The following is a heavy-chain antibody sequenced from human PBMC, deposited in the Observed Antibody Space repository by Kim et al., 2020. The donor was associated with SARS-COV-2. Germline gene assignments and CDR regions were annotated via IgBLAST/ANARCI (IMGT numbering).Heavy chain of an antibody. CDR2: IYPGDSDT. J-gene: IGHJ5*02. V-gene: IGHV5-51*01. D-gene: IGHD2-2*01. Sequence: GESLKISCKGSGYSFTSYWIGWVRQMPGKGLEWMGIIYPGDSDTRYSPSFQGQVTISADKSISTAYLQWSSLKASDTAMYYCARQEGYCSSTSCYFDWFDPWGQGTLVTVSS. CDR1: GYSFTSYW. CDR3: ARQEGYCSSTSCYFDWFDP.